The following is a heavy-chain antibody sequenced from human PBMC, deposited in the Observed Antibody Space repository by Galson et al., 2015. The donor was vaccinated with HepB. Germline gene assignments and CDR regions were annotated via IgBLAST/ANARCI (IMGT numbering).Heavy chain of an antibody. CDR2: ISGSGGIT. CDR1: GFPFSFYA. CDR3: ANSPSTDYPYYFDY. D-gene: IGHD2-8*02. J-gene: IGHJ4*02. V-gene: IGHV3-23*01. Sequence: SLRLSCAASGFPFSFYAMTWVRQAPGKGLEWVSTISGSGGITFYADSVKGRFTVSRDNFKNTLYLQINSLRTVAEDTAVYYCANSPSTDYPYYFDYWGQGSLVTVSS.